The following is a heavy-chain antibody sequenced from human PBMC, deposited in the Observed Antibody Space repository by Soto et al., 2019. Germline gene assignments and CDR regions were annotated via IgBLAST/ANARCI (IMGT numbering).Heavy chain of an antibody. J-gene: IGHJ4*02. CDR3: TAGSRGGGVNFDY. D-gene: IGHD3-16*01. Sequence: EVQLLESGGGLVKPGGSLRLSCAASGFTFSNTWMTWVRQAPGKGLEWVGRIKTKTDRGTTDYAAPVKGRFTISRDDSKSTLYLQMNSLKAEDTGVYYCTAGSRGGGVNFDYWGQGTLVTVSS. CDR2: IKTKTDRGTT. V-gene: IGHV3-15*01. CDR1: GFTFSNTW.